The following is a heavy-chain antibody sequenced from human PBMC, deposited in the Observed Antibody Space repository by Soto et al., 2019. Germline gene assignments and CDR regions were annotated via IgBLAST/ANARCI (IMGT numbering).Heavy chain of an antibody. CDR2: IYWDDDK. CDR1: GFSLSTNGVG. D-gene: IGHD3-10*01. CDR3: ARVYYYGSGNPYYFGY. J-gene: IGHJ4*02. V-gene: IGHV2-5*02. Sequence: QITLKESGPTLVKPTQTLTLTCIFSGFSLSTNGVGVGWIRQPPEKALEWLALIYWDDDKRYSPSLKSRLTITXXTXDIXVVLTMTNMDPVDTATYYCARVYYYGSGNPYYFGYWGQGTLVTVSS.